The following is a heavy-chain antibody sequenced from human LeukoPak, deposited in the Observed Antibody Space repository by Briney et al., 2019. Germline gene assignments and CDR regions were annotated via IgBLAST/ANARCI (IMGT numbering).Heavy chain of an antibody. CDR3: ARDAPDSRSWEFDY. Sequence: GGSLRLSCAASGFTFSSYSMHWVRQAPGKALEWMAVISYDGSNKYYADSVKGRFTICRDNSKNTLYLQMNSLRAEDTAVYYCARDAPDSRSWEFDYWGQGTLVTVSS. V-gene: IGHV3-30-3*01. CDR2: ISYDGSNK. D-gene: IGHD6-13*01. CDR1: GFTFSSYS. J-gene: IGHJ4*02.